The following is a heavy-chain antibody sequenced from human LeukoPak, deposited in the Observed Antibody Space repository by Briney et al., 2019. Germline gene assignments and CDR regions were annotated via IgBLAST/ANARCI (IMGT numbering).Heavy chain of an antibody. CDR2: IRYDGSNK. V-gene: IGHV3-30*02. CDR1: GFTFSSYG. Sequence: QSGGSLRLSCAASGFTFSSYGMHWVRQAPGKGLEWVAFIRYDGSNKYYADSVKGRFTISRDNSKNTLYLQMNSLRAEDTAVYYCAKVAMDYYDSSGYYYYFDYWGQGTLVTVSS. D-gene: IGHD3-22*01. CDR3: AKVAMDYYDSSGYYYYFDY. J-gene: IGHJ4*02.